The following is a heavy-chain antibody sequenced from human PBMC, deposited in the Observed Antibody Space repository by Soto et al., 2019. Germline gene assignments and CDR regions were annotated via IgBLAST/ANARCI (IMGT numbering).Heavy chain of an antibody. V-gene: IGHV3-30-3*01. J-gene: IGHJ6*02. CDR3: ARDRVVIHGMDV. D-gene: IGHD3-3*01. CDR1: GFTFSSYA. Sequence: QVQLVESGGGVVQPGRSLRLSCAASGFTFSSYAMHWVRQAPGKGLEWVAVISYDGSNKYYADSVKGRFTISRDNSKNTLYLQMNSLRAEDTAVYYCARDRVVIHGMDVWGQGTTVTVSS. CDR2: ISYDGSNK.